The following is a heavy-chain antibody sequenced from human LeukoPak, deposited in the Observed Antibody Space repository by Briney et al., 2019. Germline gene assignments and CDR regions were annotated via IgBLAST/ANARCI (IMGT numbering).Heavy chain of an antibody. CDR2: IHYSGTT. CDR1: GGSISSTNYH. V-gene: IGHV4-39*01. Sequence: SETLSLTCTVSGGSISSTNYHWGWIRQPPGKGLEWIGSIHYSGTTYYNPSLKSRVTISVDTTKNQFSLKLSSVTAADTAVYCCARLAYRLRWIFDNWGQGTLVTVSS. D-gene: IGHD2-2*01. CDR3: ARLAYRLRWIFDN. J-gene: IGHJ4*02.